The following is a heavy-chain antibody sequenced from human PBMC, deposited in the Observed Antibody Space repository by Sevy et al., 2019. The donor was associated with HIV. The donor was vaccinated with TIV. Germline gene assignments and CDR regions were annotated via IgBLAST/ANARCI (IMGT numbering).Heavy chain of an antibody. CDR2: IIPIFGTA. Sequence: ASVKVSCKASGGTFSSYAISWVRQAPGQGLEWMGGIIPIFGTANYAQKFQGRVTITADESTSTAYMELSSLRSEDTAVYYCARGPDYYDRSGYSLGEFDYWGQGTLVTVSS. CDR3: ARGPDYYDRSGYSLGEFDY. CDR1: GGTFSSYA. J-gene: IGHJ4*02. V-gene: IGHV1-69*13. D-gene: IGHD3-22*01.